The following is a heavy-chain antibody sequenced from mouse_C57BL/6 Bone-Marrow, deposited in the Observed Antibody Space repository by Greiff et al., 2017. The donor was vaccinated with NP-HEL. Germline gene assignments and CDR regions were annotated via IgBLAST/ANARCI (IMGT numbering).Heavy chain of an antibody. CDR2: ILPGSGST. CDR1: GYTFTGYW. V-gene: IGHV1-9*01. Sequence: VQLQQSGAELMKPGASVKLSCKATGYTFTGYWIEWVKQRPGHGLEWIGEILPGSGSTNYNEKFKGKATFTADTSSNPAYLQLSSLTTEDSAIYYCAGEDYDYDQSYYDYAMDYWGQGTPVTVSS. J-gene: IGHJ4*01. D-gene: IGHD2-4*01. CDR3: AGEDYDYDQSYYDYAMDY.